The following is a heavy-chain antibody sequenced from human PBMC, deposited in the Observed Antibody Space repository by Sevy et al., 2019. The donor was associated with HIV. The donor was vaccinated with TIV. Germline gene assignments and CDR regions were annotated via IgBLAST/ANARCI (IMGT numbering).Heavy chain of an antibody. CDR2: ISGYNGNT. Sequence: ASVKVSCKASGYTFTNYGITWVRQAPGQGLEWMGWISGYNGNTKYAQNLQGRVTMTTDTSTSTAYMGLRSLSSDDTAVYYCASDGSFSLIIVDLDYWGQGTLVTVSS. V-gene: IGHV1-18*01. J-gene: IGHJ4*02. CDR3: ASDGSFSLIIVDLDY. D-gene: IGHD3-22*01. CDR1: GYTFTNYG.